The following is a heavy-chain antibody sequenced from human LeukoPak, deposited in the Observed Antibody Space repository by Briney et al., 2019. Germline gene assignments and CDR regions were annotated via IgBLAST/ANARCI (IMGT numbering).Heavy chain of an antibody. J-gene: IGHJ4*02. CDR2: IYYTGST. CDR1: GGSISSSSYY. CDR3: ASLGYSSGFDY. V-gene: IGHV4-39*07. Sequence: SETLSLTCTVSGGSISSSSYYWGWIRQPPGKGLECIGSIYYTGSTKYNPSLKYNPSLKSRVTISVDTSKNQFSLKLSSVTAADTAVYYCASLGYSSGFDYWGQGTLVTVSS. D-gene: IGHD6-19*01.